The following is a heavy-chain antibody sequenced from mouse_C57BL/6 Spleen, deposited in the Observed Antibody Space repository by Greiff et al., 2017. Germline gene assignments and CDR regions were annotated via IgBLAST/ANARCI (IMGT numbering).Heavy chain of an antibody. Sequence: EVQLQQSGPELVKPGASVKISCKASGYTFTDYYMNWVKQSHGKSLEWIGDINPNNGGTSYNQKFKGKATLTVDKSSSTAYMELRSLTSEDSAVYYCARGLEFITTAVYYFDYWGQGTTLTVSS. CDR3: ARGLEFITTAVYYFDY. D-gene: IGHD1-1*01. V-gene: IGHV1-26*01. CDR1: GYTFTDYY. J-gene: IGHJ2*01. CDR2: INPNNGGT.